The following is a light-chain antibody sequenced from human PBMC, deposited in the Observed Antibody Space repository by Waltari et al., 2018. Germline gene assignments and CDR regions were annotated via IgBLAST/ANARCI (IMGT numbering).Light chain of an antibody. CDR1: SSDVGGYNY. Sequence: QSALTQPAPVSGSPGQSIPISCTGTSSDVGGYNYVPWYQQYPDKAPKLMIYDVSKRPSGVSNRFSGSKYGNTASLTISGLQAEDEADYYCCSYAGSSTHVLFGGGTKLTVL. J-gene: IGLJ2*01. V-gene: IGLV2-23*02. CDR3: CSYAGSSTHVL. CDR2: DVS.